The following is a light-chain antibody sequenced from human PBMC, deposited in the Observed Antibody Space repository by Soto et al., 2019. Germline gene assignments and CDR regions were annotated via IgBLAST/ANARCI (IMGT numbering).Light chain of an antibody. V-gene: IGKV3-20*01. Sequence: EIVMTQSPATLSVSPGERATLSCRASQSLDGNYLAWYQQKPGQAPRLLIYGASNRATGIPDRFSGSGSGTDFTLTISRLEPEDFAVYYCQQYGSSGTFGQGTKVDIK. J-gene: IGKJ1*01. CDR3: QQYGSSGT. CDR1: QSLDGNY. CDR2: GAS.